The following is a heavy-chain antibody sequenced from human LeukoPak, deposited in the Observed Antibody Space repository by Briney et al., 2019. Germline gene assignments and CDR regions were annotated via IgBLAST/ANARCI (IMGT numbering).Heavy chain of an antibody. CDR3: ARDRYCGGDCYSYYYYMDV. Sequence: KSSETLSLTCTVSGGSISSYYWSWIRQPAGKGLEWIGRIYTSGSTNYNPSLKSRVTISVDTSKNQFSLKLSSVAAADTAVYYCARDRYCGGDCYSYYYYMDVWGKGTTVTISS. CDR2: IYTSGST. V-gene: IGHV4-4*07. D-gene: IGHD2-21*02. CDR1: GGSISSYY. J-gene: IGHJ6*03.